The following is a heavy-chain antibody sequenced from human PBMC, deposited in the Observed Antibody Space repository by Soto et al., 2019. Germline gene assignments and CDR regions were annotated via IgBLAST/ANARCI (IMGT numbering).Heavy chain of an antibody. Sequence: GGSLRLSCATSGFTFNNHWMHWVRQAPGKGLVWVSSINSVGSSTNYVDSVKGRFTISRDNAKNTLYLQMNSLRAEDTALYFCARLNGFYNAFDIWGHGTMVTVSS. J-gene: IGHJ3*02. D-gene: IGHD2-8*01. CDR1: GFTFNNHW. CDR3: ARLNGFYNAFDI. CDR2: INSVGSST. V-gene: IGHV3-74*01.